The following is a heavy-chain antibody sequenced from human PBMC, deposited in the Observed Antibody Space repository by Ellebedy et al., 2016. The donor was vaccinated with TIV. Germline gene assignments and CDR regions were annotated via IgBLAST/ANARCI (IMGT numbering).Heavy chain of an antibody. V-gene: IGHV1-18*04. J-gene: IGHJ4*02. Sequence: ASVKVSCKASGYTFTSYGISWVRQAPGQGLEWMGWISAYNGNTNYAQKFQGWVTMTRDTSISTAYMELSRLTSDDTAVYYCARDGYTTAFDYWGQGTLVTVSS. CDR1: GYTFTSYG. D-gene: IGHD5-24*01. CDR2: ISAYNGNT. CDR3: ARDGYTTAFDY.